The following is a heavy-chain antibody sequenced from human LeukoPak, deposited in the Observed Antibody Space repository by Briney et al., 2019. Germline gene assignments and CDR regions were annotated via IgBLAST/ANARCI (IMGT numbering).Heavy chain of an antibody. Sequence: GGSLRLSCAASGFTFNKYAMSWVRQAPGKGVEGVSVISGSGDTTYYADSVKGRFTMSRDNSKSTLYLQMDTLRVEDTAVYYCAKAYDTLTDYHYDYWGQGTLVTVSS. J-gene: IGHJ4*02. CDR1: GFTFNKYA. V-gene: IGHV3-23*01. CDR2: ISGSGDTT. CDR3: AKAYDTLTDYHYDY. D-gene: IGHD3-9*01.